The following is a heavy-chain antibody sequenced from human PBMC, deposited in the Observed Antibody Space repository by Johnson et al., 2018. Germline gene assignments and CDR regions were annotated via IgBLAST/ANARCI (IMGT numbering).Heavy chain of an antibody. CDR2: LWYDGSNT. J-gene: IGHJ3*02. Sequence: QVQLVESGGGVVQPGRSLILSCAASGFTFSSSGMPWVRQAPGTGLEWVAILWYDGSNTYYAASVKGRFTIASDNSKNTLYLQMGSQGAEDTAVYYCASGYSYGWGAFEIWGQGTMVTGSS. V-gene: IGHV3-33*01. CDR3: ASGYSYGWGAFEI. CDR1: GFTFSSSG. D-gene: IGHD5-18*01.